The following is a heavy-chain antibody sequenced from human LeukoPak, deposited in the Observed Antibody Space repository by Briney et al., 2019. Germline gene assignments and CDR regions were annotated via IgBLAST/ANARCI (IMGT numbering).Heavy chain of an antibody. D-gene: IGHD5-18*01. CDR2: IYTSGST. V-gene: IGHV4-4*07. CDR1: GGSMSDYY. CDR3: ATGRRAYSYGDFDY. Sequence: SETLSLTCTVSGGSMSDYYWSWIRQPAGKGLEWTGRIYTSGSTDYNPSLKSRVTMSVDTSKNQISLKLTSVTAADTAVYYCATGRRAYSYGDFDYWGQGTLVTVSS. J-gene: IGHJ4*02.